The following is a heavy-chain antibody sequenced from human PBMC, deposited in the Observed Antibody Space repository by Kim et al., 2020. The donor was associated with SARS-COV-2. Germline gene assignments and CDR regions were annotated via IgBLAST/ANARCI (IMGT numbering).Heavy chain of an antibody. CDR1: GFTFDSYA. CDR3: AKETGYYVLENYFDY. J-gene: IGHJ4*02. CDR2: ISGSGISI. V-gene: IGHV3-23*01. Sequence: GGSLRLSCAASGFTFDSYAMNWVRQAPGKGLEWVSGISGSGISIYYAYSVKGRFTISRDNSRNTLYLQMNSLRAEDTAVYYCAKETGYYVLENYFDYWGLGTLVTVSS. D-gene: IGHD2-15*01.